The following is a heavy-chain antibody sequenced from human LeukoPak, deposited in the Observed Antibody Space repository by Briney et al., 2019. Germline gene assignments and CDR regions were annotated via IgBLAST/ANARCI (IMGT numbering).Heavy chain of an antibody. J-gene: IGHJ4*02. CDR2: INDSGST. D-gene: IGHD2/OR15-2a*01. CDR1: GGSLSSYY. V-gene: IGHV4-34*01. Sequence: SETLSLTCAVYGGSLSSYYWSWIRQPPGKGLEWIGEINDSGSTNYNPSLKRRVTISVDTSKNQFSLKLSSVTAADTAVYYCARLGSMVIFDYWGQGTLVTVSS. CDR3: ARLGSMVIFDY.